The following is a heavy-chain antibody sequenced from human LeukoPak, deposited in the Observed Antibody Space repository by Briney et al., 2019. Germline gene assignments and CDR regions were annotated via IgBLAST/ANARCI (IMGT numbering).Heavy chain of an antibody. CDR2: INPSGGST. CDR3: ARGVPYDILAGYYSWYWYFDL. V-gene: IGHV1-46*01. J-gene: IGHJ2*01. Sequence: VASVKVSCKASGYTFTSYYMHWVRQAPGQGLEWMGIINPSGGSTSYAQKFQGRVTMTRDMSTSTVYMELSSLRSEDTAVYYCARGVPYDILAGYYSWYWYFDLWGRGTLVTVSS. CDR1: GYTFTSYY. D-gene: IGHD3-9*01.